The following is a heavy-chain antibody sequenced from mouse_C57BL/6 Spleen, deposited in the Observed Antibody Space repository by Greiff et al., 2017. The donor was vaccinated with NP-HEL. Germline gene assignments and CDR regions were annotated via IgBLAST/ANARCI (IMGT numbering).Heavy chain of an antibody. CDR2: INPNNGGT. Sequence: EVQLHQSGPELVKPGASVKISCKASGYTFTDYYMNWVKQSHGKSLEWIGDINPNNGGTSYNQKFKGKATLTVDKSSSTAYMELRSLTSEDSAVYYCARGNYFDYWGQGTTLTVSS. CDR1: GYTFTDYY. J-gene: IGHJ2*01. CDR3: ARGNYFDY. V-gene: IGHV1-26*01.